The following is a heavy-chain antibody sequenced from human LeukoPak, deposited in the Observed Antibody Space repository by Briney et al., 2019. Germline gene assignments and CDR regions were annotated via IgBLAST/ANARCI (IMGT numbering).Heavy chain of an antibody. CDR2: IHSTDSHA. D-gene: IGHD4-17*01. CDR3: AGARHGDFRWDY. J-gene: IGHJ4*02. Sequence: GESLKISCQDSGFTLTNYWIGWVRQMPGKGLEWMGIIHSTDSHAKYSPSFQGQVTISVDKSISTAYLQRRGLKASDTAMYYCAGARHGDFRWDYWGQGTLVTVSS. CDR1: GFTLTNYW. V-gene: IGHV5-51*01.